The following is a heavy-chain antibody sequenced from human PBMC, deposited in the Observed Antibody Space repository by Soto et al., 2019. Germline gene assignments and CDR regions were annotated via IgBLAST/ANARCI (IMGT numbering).Heavy chain of an antibody. CDR3: ARVVGGCSGGSCYSVNWYYYYGMDV. CDR1: GGSISSYY. Sequence: SETLSLTCTVSGGSISSYYWSWIRQPAGKELEWIGRIYTSGSTNYNPSLKSRVTMSVDTSKNQFSLKLSSVTAADTAVYYCARVVGGCSGGSCYSVNWYYYYGMDVWGQGTTVTVSS. V-gene: IGHV4-4*07. J-gene: IGHJ6*02. D-gene: IGHD2-15*01. CDR2: IYTSGST.